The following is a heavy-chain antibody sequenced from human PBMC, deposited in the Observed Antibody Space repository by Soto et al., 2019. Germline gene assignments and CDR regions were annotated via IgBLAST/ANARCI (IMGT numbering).Heavy chain of an antibody. V-gene: IGHV5-51*01. CDR1: GYSFTSYW. J-gene: IGHJ4*02. D-gene: IGHD3-22*01. CDR3: ARQSRDYYDSSGYYCPFDY. Sequence: PGESLKISCKGSGYSFTSYWIGWVRQMPGKGLEWMGIIYPGDSDTGYSPSFQGQVTISADKSISTAYLQWSSLKASDTAMYYCARQSRDYYDSSGYYCPFDYWGQGXLVTVYS. CDR2: IYPGDSDT.